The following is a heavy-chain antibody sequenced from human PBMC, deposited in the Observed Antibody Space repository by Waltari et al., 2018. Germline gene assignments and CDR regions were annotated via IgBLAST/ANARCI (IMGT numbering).Heavy chain of an antibody. D-gene: IGHD3-22*01. V-gene: IGHV4-4*09. J-gene: IGHJ4*02. CDR2: HRNTGGT. CDR1: GYFPSDDH. Sequence: HVQLQESGPGLVKPSETLSLTYTVPGYFPSDDHWHWIRQAPGKGLEWIAYHRNTGGTKCTPSLESRVTVSAVTSKKQFSLRLTSVTAADTAVYYCARLPTKYYDSIGWGFFDQWGQGILVTVSS. CDR3: ARLPTKYYDSIGWGFFDQ.